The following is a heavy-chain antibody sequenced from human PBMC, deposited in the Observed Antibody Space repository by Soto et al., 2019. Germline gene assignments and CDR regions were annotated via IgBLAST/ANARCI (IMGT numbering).Heavy chain of an antibody. CDR1: GFSLSTSGVA. CDR2: IFWDDDK. Sequence: SGPTLVNPTQTLTLTCTFSGFSLSTSGVAVGWIRQAPRKAPEWLAFIFWDDDKRYSPSLENRLTITKDTSKNQVVLTMTNMDPVDTATYYCARIFDCWSGYYFSYWDLGTLVTVSS. V-gene: IGHV2-5*02. D-gene: IGHD3-3*01. CDR3: ARIFDCWSGYYFSY. J-gene: IGHJ4*02.